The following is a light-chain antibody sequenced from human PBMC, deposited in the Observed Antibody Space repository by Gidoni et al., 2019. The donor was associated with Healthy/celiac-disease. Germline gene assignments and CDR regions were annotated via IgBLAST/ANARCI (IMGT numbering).Light chain of an antibody. CDR3: SSYTSSSTSYVV. CDR1: SSDVGGYNY. Sequence: QSALTQPASVSGSPGQSITISCTGTSSDVGGYNYVSWYQQHPGKAPKLMIYDVSNRPSGVSNRFSGSKSGNTASLTISGLQAEDEADYYYSSYTSSSTSYVVFGGGTKLTVL. V-gene: IGLV2-14*01. J-gene: IGLJ2*01. CDR2: DVS.